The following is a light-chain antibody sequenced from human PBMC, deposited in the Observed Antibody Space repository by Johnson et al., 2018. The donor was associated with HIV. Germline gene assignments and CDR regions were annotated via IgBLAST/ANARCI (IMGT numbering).Light chain of an antibody. CDR3: GTWDSTLDAWGYV. CDR2: DNN. V-gene: IGLV1-51*01. CDR1: SSNIGNNY. Sequence: QSVLTQPPSVSAAPGQKVTISCSGSSSNIGNNYVSWYQQLPGTAPKLLIYDNNKRPSGIPDRFSGSKSGPSATLGITGLQTGDEADYYCGTWDSTLDAWGYVVGTVTKVTVL. J-gene: IGLJ1*01.